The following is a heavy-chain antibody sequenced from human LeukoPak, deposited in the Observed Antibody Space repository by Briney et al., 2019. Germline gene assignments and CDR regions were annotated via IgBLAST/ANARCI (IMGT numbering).Heavy chain of an antibody. Sequence: GGSLRLSYAASGSTVSSNYMSWVRQAPGKGLEWVSVIYSGGSTYYADSVKGRFTISRDNSKNTLYLQMNSLRAEDTAVYYCLTGYNHAVDWFDPWGQGTLVTVSS. CDR2: IYSGGST. CDR1: GSTVSSNY. CDR3: LTGYNHAVDWFDP. D-gene: IGHD3-9*01. V-gene: IGHV3-66*01. J-gene: IGHJ5*02.